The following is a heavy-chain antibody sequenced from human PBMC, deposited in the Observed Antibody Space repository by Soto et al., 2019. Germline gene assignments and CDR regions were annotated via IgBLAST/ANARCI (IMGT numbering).Heavy chain of an antibody. Sequence: SQTLSLTCAISGDSVSSNSATWNWIRHSPSRGLELLGWTYYRSKWYTDYGASVKSRITINPDTSKNQFSLQLNSVTPEDTAVYYCARDPGIPHAPLEYWGQGTLVTVSS. J-gene: IGHJ4*02. CDR3: ARDPGIPHAPLEY. CDR1: GDSVSSNSAT. CDR2: TYYRSKWYT. V-gene: IGHV6-1*01.